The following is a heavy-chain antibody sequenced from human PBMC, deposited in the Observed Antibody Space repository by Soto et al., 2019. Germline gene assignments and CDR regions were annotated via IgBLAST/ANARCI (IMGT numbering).Heavy chain of an antibody. D-gene: IGHD1-26*01. J-gene: IGHJ4*02. Sequence: QVQLQESGPGLVKPSQTLSLTCTVSGGSISSGGYYWSWIRQHPGKGLEWIGYIYYKGSTYYNPSLQSRVTISVDTSKNQFSLNLSSVTVADTAVYYCARDALFSGSYTLDYWGQGTLVTVSS. CDR2: IYYKGST. CDR1: GGSISSGGYY. V-gene: IGHV4-31*03. CDR3: ARDALFSGSYTLDY.